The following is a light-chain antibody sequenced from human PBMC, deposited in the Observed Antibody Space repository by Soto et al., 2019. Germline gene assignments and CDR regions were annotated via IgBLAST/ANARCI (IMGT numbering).Light chain of an antibody. V-gene: IGKV1-9*01. CDR3: QQLNRYPT. CDR2: AAY. Sequence: IQVTQSISSLSACVGDRLNISCRASQRKRTYLAWYQQKPGKAPKLLIYAAYTLQSGVPSRFSGGGSGTDFTLTISSLQPEDFATYYCQQLNRYPTFGGGTKVEIK. J-gene: IGKJ4*01. CDR1: QRKRTY.